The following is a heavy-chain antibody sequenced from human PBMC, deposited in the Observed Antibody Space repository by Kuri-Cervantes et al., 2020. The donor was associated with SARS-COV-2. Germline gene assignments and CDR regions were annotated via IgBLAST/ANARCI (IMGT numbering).Heavy chain of an antibody. Sequence: GSLRLSCTVSGGSISSHYWSWIRQPPGKGPEWIGYIYYSGSTNYNPSLKSRVTISVDTSKNQFSLKLSSVTAADTAVYYCVEVSWEIVHWGQGTLVTVSS. J-gene: IGHJ4*02. D-gene: IGHD5-12*01. V-gene: IGHV4-59*08. CDR1: GGSISSHY. CDR2: IYYSGST. CDR3: VEVSWEIVH.